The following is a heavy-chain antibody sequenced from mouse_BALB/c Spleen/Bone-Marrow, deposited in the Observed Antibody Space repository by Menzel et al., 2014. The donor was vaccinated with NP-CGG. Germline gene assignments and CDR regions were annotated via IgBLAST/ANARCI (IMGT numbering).Heavy chain of an antibody. CDR2: IRNKANGYTT. J-gene: IGHJ2*01. D-gene: IGHD1-2*01. Sequence: EVKLMESGGGLVQPGGSLRLSCEASGSTFTDFYMNWVRQPPGKALEWLGFIRNKANGYTTEYSASVKGRFTISRDNSQSILYLQMNTLRAEDSATYYCARDVGRLLFDYWGQGTTLTVSS. CDR1: GSTFTDFY. CDR3: ARDVGRLLFDY. V-gene: IGHV7-3*02.